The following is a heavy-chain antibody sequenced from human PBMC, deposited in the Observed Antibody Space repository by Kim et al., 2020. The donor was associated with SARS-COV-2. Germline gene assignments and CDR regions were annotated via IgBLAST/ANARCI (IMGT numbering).Heavy chain of an antibody. V-gene: IGHV4-59*01. J-gene: IGHJ4*02. CDR1: GGSISSYY. Sequence: SETLSLTCTVSGGSISSYYWSWIRQPPGKGLEWIGYIYYSGSTNYNPSLKSRVTISVDTSKNQFSLKLSSVTAADTAVYYCARLGELPLFCDYWGQGNLVTVSS. D-gene: IGHD1-26*01. CDR3: ARLGELPLFCDY. CDR2: IYYSGST.